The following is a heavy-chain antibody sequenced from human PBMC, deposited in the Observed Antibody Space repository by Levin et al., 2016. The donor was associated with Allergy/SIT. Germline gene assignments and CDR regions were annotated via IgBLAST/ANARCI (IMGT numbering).Heavy chain of an antibody. D-gene: IGHD3-3*01. CDR3: ARDREIFGVVLTYYFDY. V-gene: IGHV3-21*01. CDR1: GFTFSSYS. J-gene: IGHJ4*02. Sequence: ESLKISCAASGFTFSSYSMNWVRQAPGKGLEWVSSISSSSSYIYYADSVKGRFTISRDNAKNSLYLQMNSLRAEDTAVYYCARDREIFGVVLTYYFDYWGQGTLVTVSS. CDR2: ISSSSSYI.